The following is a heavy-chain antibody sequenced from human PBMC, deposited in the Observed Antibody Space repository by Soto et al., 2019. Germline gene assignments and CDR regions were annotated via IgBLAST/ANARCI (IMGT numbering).Heavy chain of an antibody. CDR3: AKDLNLYGDYSHYYYMDV. Sequence: GGSLRLSCAASGFTFDDYAMHWVRQAPGKGLEWVSGISWNSGSKGYADSVKGRFTISSDNAKNSLYLQMNSLRAEDTALYYCAKDLNLYGDYSHYYYMDVWGQGTTVTVSS. CDR1: GFTFDDYA. CDR2: ISWNSGSK. J-gene: IGHJ6*02. V-gene: IGHV3-9*01. D-gene: IGHD4-17*01.